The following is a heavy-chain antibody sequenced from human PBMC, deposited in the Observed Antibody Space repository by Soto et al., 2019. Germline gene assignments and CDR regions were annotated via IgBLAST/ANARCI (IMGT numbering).Heavy chain of an antibody. V-gene: IGHV1-18*01. CDR1: GYTFTNFG. CDR3: ARDIADYDILTGYHSNNWFDP. Sequence: ASVKVSCKTSGYTFTNFGISWVRQAPGQGLEWMGWISAYNGNTNYAQKLQGRVTMTTDTSTSTAYMELRSLRSDDTAVYYCARDIADYDILTGYHSNNWFDPWGQGTLGTVSS. CDR2: ISAYNGNT. J-gene: IGHJ5*02. D-gene: IGHD3-9*01.